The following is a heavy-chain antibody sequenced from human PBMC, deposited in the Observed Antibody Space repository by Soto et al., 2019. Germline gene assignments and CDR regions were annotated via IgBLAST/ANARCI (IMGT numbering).Heavy chain of an antibody. CDR2: IIPIFGTA. J-gene: IGHJ4*01. D-gene: IGHD6-19*01. CDR1: GGTFSSYA. Sequence: QVQLVQSGAEVKKPGSSVKVYCKASGGTFSSYAISWVRQAPGPGLEWMGGIIPIFGTANYAQKFQGRVTLTADESTITAYMELSSLRSEDTAVYYCAMGYSSGWYGGHFAYWVHGTLVTVS. V-gene: IGHV1-69*01. CDR3: AMGYSSGWYGGHFAY.